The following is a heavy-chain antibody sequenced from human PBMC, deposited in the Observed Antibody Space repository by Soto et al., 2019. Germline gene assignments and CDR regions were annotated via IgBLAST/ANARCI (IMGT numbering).Heavy chain of an antibody. V-gene: IGHV4-34*01. CDR1: GGSFSGYY. Sequence: SETLSLTCAVYGGSFSGYYWSWIRQPPGKGLEWIGEINHSGSTNYNPSLKSRVTISVDTSKNQFSLKLSSVTAADTAVYYCARGGYYYGSGTSGFWFDPWGQGTQVTVSS. D-gene: IGHD3-10*01. CDR3: ARGGYYYGSGTSGFWFDP. CDR2: INHSGST. J-gene: IGHJ5*02.